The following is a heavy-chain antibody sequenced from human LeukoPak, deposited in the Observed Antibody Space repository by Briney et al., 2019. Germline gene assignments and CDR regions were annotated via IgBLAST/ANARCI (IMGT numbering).Heavy chain of an antibody. CDR1: GGSISSYY. D-gene: IGHD3-10*01. CDR2: IHSSGST. CDR3: AREAVHYGSGSLDY. Sequence: SETLSLTCTVSGGSISSYYWNWIRQPAGKGLEWIGRIHSSGSTNYSPSLKSRGAMSLDTSKNQFSLELSSVTAADTAVYYCAREAVHYGSGSLDYWGQGTLVTVSS. V-gene: IGHV4-4*07. J-gene: IGHJ4*02.